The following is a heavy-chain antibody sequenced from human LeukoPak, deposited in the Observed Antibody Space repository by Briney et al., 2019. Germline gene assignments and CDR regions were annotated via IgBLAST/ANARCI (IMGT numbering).Heavy chain of an antibody. Sequence: GASVKVSCKASGYTFTSYDINWVRQATGQGLEWMGWMNPNSGNTGYAQNFRGRVTMTRNTSISTASMELSSLRSEDTAVYYCARRRGYDPDYWGQGTLVTVSS. D-gene: IGHD5-12*01. V-gene: IGHV1-8*01. CDR1: GYTFTSYD. CDR2: MNPNSGNT. CDR3: ARRRGYDPDY. J-gene: IGHJ4*02.